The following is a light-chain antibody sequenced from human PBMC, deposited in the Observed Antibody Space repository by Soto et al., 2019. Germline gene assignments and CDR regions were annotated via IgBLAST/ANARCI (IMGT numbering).Light chain of an antibody. J-gene: IGKJ1*01. CDR1: QSVSSY. Sequence: EIVLTQSPGTLSLSPGERATLSCRASQSVSSYLAWYQQKPGQAPRLLIYDASTRVTGISARFSGSGSGTDFTLIISSLEPEDFAIYYCQQRSNWPVTFGQGTKVEVK. CDR2: DAS. V-gene: IGKV3-11*01. CDR3: QQRSNWPVT.